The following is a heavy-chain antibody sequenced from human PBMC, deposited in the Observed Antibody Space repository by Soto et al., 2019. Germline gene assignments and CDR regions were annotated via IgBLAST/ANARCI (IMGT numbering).Heavy chain of an antibody. J-gene: IGHJ6*02. D-gene: IGHD3-10*01. CDR3: AREGSVSSSDYYAYYYGMDV. V-gene: IGHV3-48*03. Sequence: GGSLRLSCAASGFTFSNYDINWVRQAPGKGPEWISHISSSGGIIYYADSVKGRFTISRDNAKNSLYLQMNSLRGEDSAVYYCAREGSVSSSDYYAYYYGMDVWGQGTTVTVSS. CDR1: GFTFSNYD. CDR2: ISSSGGII.